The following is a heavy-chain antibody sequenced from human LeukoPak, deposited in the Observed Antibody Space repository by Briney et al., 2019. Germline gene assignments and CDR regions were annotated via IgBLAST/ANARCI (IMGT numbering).Heavy chain of an antibody. CDR3: ARVGYGSFDY. D-gene: IGHD3-10*01. CDR1: GVSISSYY. J-gene: IGHJ4*02. V-gene: IGHV4-59*01. CDR2: IYYSGST. Sequence: SETLSLTCTVSGVSISSYYWSWIRQPPGKGLEWIGYIYYSGSTNYNPPLKSRVTISVDTSKNQFSLKLSSVTAADTAVYYCARVGYGSFDYWGQGTLVTVSS.